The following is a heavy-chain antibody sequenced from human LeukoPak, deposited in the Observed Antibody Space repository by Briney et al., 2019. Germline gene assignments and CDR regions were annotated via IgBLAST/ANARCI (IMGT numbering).Heavy chain of an antibody. Sequence: SETLSLTCIVSGGSISHYYWNWIRQPPGKGLEWIGYIYYSGTTNYNPSLKSRVTISVDTSKNQFSLKLSSVTTADTAVYYCARGFTLFDPWGQGTLVTVSS. J-gene: IGHJ5*02. D-gene: IGHD2/OR15-2a*01. CDR1: GGSISHYY. CDR3: ARGFTLFDP. CDR2: IYYSGTT. V-gene: IGHV4-59*01.